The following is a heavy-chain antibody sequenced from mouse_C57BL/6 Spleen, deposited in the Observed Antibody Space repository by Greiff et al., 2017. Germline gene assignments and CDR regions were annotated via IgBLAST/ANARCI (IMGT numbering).Heavy chain of an antibody. V-gene: IGHV1-54*01. Sequence: QVQLQQSGAELVRPGTSVKVSCKASGYAFTNYLIEWVKQRPGQGLEWIGVINPGSGGTNYNGKFKGKATLTADKSSSTAYMQLSSLTSEDSAVYFCARDETTVVADWYFDVWGTGTTVTVSS. CDR1: GYAFTNYL. CDR2: INPGSGGT. CDR3: ARDETTVVADWYFDV. J-gene: IGHJ1*03. D-gene: IGHD1-1*01.